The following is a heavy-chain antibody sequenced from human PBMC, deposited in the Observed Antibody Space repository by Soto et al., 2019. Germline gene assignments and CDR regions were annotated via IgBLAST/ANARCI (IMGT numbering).Heavy chain of an antibody. CDR3: AKDFKVSGGHYGSLNYYYGMDV. CDR2: ISYDGILK. D-gene: IGHD3-10*01. V-gene: IGHV3-30*18. J-gene: IGHJ6*02. CDR1: GFTFSDFG. Sequence: HPGESLRLSCAASGFTFSDFGMHWVRQAPGKGLEWVAIISYDGILKYYADSVKGRFTISRDTSKGAVYLQMNSLTPEDTAVYYCAKDFKVSGGHYGSLNYYYGMDVWGQGTTVTVSS.